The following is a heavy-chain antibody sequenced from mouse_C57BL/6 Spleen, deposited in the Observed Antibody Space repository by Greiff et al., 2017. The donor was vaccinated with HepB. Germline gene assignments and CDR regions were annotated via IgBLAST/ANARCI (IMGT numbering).Heavy chain of an antibody. D-gene: IGHD4-1*01. J-gene: IGHJ4*01. Sequence: DVQLVESGGGLVKPGGSLKLSCAASGFTFSDYGMHWVRQAPEKGLEWVAYISSGSSTIYYADTVKGRFTISRDNAKNTLFLQLTSLRSEDTAMYYGARKTGTIYYAMDYWGQGTSVTVSS. CDR2: ISSGSSTI. CDR1: GFTFSDYG. V-gene: IGHV5-17*01. CDR3: ARKTGTIYYAMDY.